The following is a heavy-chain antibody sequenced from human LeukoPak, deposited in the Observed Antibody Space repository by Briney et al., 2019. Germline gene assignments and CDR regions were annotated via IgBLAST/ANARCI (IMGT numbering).Heavy chain of an antibody. J-gene: IGHJ3*02. CDR3: ARVVNDAFDI. D-gene: IGHD3-22*01. V-gene: IGHV1-8*03. CDR1: VYTFTSYD. Sequence: GASVKVSCKASVYTFTSYDINCVRQATGQGLLWMGWMTPNSGDAGYAQKFQGRVTITRNTSISTAYMELSSLRSEDTAVYYCARVVNDAFDIWGQGTMVTVSS. CDR2: MTPNSGDA.